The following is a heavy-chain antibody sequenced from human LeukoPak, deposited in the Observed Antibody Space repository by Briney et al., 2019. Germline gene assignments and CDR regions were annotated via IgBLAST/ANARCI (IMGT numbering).Heavy chain of an antibody. V-gene: IGHV3-53*01. CDR1: GFTVSSNY. CDR3: AREVVVAATRRNRQTVDYYYMDV. CDR2: IYSGGST. Sequence: GGSLRLSCAASGFTVSSNYMSWVRQAPGKGLEWVSVIYSGGSTYYADSVKGRFTISRDNSKNTLYLQMNSLRAEDTAVYYCAREVVVAATRRNRQTVDYYYMDVWGKGTTVTVSS. J-gene: IGHJ6*03. D-gene: IGHD2-15*01.